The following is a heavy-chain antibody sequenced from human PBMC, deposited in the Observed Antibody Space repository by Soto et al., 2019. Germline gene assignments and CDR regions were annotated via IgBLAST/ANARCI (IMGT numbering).Heavy chain of an antibody. CDR1: GFTFSSYA. D-gene: IGHD4-17*01. J-gene: IGHJ6*02. Sequence: GGSLRLSCAASGFTFSSYAMSWVRQAPGKGLEWVSAISGSGGSTYYADSVKGRFTISRDNSKNTLYLQMNSLRAEDTAVYYCAKGLYGGNRYGMDVWGQGTTVTVSS. CDR3: AKGLYGGNRYGMDV. CDR2: ISGSGGST. V-gene: IGHV3-23*01.